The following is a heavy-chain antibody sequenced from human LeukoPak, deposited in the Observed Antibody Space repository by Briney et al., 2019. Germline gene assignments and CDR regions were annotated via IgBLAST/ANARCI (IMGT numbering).Heavy chain of an antibody. V-gene: IGHV3-48*01. Sequence: GGSLRLSCAASGFTFSSYGMHWVRQAPGKGLEWVSYVSSSGSTIYYADSVKGRFTISRDNSKNTLYLQMNSLRAEDTAVYFCARVRGTLLEIDYWGQGTPVTVSS. D-gene: IGHD3-3*01. CDR1: GFTFSSYG. J-gene: IGHJ4*02. CDR2: VSSSGSTI. CDR3: ARVRGTLLEIDY.